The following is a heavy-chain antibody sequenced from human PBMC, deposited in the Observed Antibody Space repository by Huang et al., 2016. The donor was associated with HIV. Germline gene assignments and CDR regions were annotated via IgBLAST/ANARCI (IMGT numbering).Heavy chain of an antibody. V-gene: IGHV3-23*01. CDR3: AKPPSISSKYFQH. CDR2: SSGSGGIT. Sequence: EVQLLESGGGLVQPGGSLRLSCAASGFTFSSYAMGWVRQGTGKGLELGSGSSGSGGITYYADSVKGRFTISRDNSKNTLYLQMNSLRAEDTAVYYCAKPPSISSKYFQHWGQGTLVTVSS. CDR1: GFTFSSYA. D-gene: IGHD3-3*02. J-gene: IGHJ1*01.